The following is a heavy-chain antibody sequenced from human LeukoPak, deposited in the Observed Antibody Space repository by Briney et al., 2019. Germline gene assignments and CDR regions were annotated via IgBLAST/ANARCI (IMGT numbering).Heavy chain of an antibody. D-gene: IGHD1-26*01. Sequence: PGGSLRLSCAASGFTFSNYWMNWVRLAPGKGLEWVANIKQDGSETRYVDSVKGRFTISRDNAKNSLFLQMNSLRADDTAVYFCARGFSGSLEYWGQGTLVTVSS. CDR3: ARGFSGSLEY. V-gene: IGHV3-7*01. CDR1: GFTFSNYW. J-gene: IGHJ4*02. CDR2: IKQDGSET.